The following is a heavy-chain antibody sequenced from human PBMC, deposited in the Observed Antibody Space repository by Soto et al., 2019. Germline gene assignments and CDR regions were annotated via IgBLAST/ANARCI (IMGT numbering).Heavy chain of an antibody. J-gene: IGHJ4*02. Sequence: GGSLRLSCATSGFTFRFYDMHWVRQAPGKGLEWVAIISRDGNNKDYGDSVKGRFTISRDNSKNTLYLQMNSLRGEDTAVYYCAKDANTPIRTTAHASGGLDHWGRGTLVTVSS. CDR3: AKDANTPIRTTAHASGGLDH. V-gene: IGHV3-30*18. D-gene: IGHD4-4*01. CDR1: GFTFRFYD. CDR2: ISRDGNNK.